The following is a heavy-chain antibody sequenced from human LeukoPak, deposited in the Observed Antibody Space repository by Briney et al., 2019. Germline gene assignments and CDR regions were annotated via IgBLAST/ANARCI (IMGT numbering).Heavy chain of an antibody. Sequence: GGSLRLSCAASGFTFSSYSMNWVRQAPGKGLEWVSSISSSSSYIYYADSVKGRFTISRDNAKDSLYLQMNSLRAEDTAVYYCARHFSCSSTSCYLYFDYWGQGTLVTVSS. CDR2: ISSSSSYI. CDR3: ARHFSCSSTSCYLYFDY. J-gene: IGHJ4*02. CDR1: GFTFSSYS. D-gene: IGHD2-2*01. V-gene: IGHV3-21*01.